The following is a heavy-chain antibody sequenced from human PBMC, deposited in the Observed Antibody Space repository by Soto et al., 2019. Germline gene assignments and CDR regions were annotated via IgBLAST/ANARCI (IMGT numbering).Heavy chain of an antibody. CDR1: GFTFSSHS. V-gene: IGHV3-21*01. CDR2: ITSSSSYI. Sequence: PGWSLRLSCAASGFTFSSHSMNWVRQAPGKGLEWVSSITSSSSYIRHADSVKGRFTISRENAKNSLYLQMNSLRAEDTAVYYCTRDASRDSSARGWFDPWGPGTMVTVSS. D-gene: IGHD6-13*01. CDR3: TRDASRDSSARGWFDP. J-gene: IGHJ5*02.